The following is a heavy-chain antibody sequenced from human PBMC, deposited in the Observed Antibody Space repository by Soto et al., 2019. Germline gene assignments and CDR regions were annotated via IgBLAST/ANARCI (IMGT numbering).Heavy chain of an antibody. V-gene: IGHV4-59*01. D-gene: IGHD4-17*01. Sequence: SETLCLTCTVSDGSISSYYWGWIRQPPGKGLEWIGYIYYSGSTNYNPSLKSRVTISVDTSKNQFSLKLSSVTAADTDVYYCARNYGDYELGYYYYGMDVWGQGTTVTVSS. CDR3: ARNYGDYELGYYYYGMDV. CDR1: DGSISSYY. CDR2: IYYSGST. J-gene: IGHJ6*02.